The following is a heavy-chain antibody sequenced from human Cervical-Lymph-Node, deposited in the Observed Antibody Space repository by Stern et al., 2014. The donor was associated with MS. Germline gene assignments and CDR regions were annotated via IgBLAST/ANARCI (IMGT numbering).Heavy chain of an antibody. CDR1: GASMRRYY. D-gene: IGHD2-21*02. Sequence: VHLVESGPGLVKPSETLSLTCTVSGASMRRYYWNWIRQPPGQGLEWIGYIDYSGSTNYNPSLKSRVTISVDTSKNQFSLRLSSVTAADTAVYYCARGLTVYYFAYWGQGSLVTVSS. CDR3: ARGLTVYYFAY. V-gene: IGHV4-59*01. CDR2: IDYSGST. J-gene: IGHJ4*02.